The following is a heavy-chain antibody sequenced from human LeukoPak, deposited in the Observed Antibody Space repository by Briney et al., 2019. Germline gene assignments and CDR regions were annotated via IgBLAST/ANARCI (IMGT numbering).Heavy chain of an antibody. CDR2: INSDGSDT. J-gene: IGHJ3*02. D-gene: IGHD2-15*01. V-gene: IGHV3-74*01. CDR3: ARGGYHHGFDI. CDR1: GFAFNSYW. Sequence: GGSLRLSCAASGFAFNSYWFHWVRQAPGKGLVWVSRINSDGSDTIYADSVKGRFTIARENAKSTVYLQMNSLKAEDTAVYYCARGGYHHGFDIWGQGTMVTVSS.